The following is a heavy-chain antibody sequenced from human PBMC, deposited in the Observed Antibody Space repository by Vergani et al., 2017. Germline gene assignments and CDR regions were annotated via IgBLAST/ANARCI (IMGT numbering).Heavy chain of an antibody. CDR3: AESTQIVVVVARYEG. CDR1: GFTFSSYG. D-gene: IGHD2-15*01. J-gene: IGHJ4*02. CDR2: IWYDGSNK. V-gene: IGHV3-33*06. Sequence: QVQLVESGGGVVQPGRSLRLSCAASGFTFSSYGMHWVRQAPGKGLEWVAVIWYDGSNKYYADSVKGRFTISRDNSKNTLYLQMNSLRAEDTAVYYCAESTQIVVVVARYEGWGQGTLVTVSS.